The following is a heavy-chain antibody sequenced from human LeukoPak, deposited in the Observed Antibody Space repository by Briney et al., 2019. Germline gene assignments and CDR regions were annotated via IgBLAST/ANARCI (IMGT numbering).Heavy chain of an antibody. CDR3: AKVVATIRWFDY. CDR1: GFTFSSYA. J-gene: IGHJ4*02. CDR2: ISGSGGST. V-gene: IGHV3-23*01. D-gene: IGHD5-24*01. Sequence: QSGGSLTLSCAASGFTFSSYAMSWVRQAPGKGLEWVSAISGSGGSTYYADSVKGRFTISRDNSKNTLYLQMNSLRAEDTAVYYCAKVVATIRWFDYWGQGTLVTVSS.